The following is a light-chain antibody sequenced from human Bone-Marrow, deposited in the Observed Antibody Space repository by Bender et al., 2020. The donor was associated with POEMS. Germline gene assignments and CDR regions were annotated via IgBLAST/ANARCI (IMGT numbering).Light chain of an antibody. CDR3: GTWDSSLSNV. CDR2: DVS. CDR1: SSDIGNYNY. Sequence: QSALTQPASVSGSPGQSITISCNGTSSDIGNYNYVSWYQQHPGKAPKLLLYDVSHRPSGVSNRFSGSKSGNTASLTISGLQAEDEADYYCGTWDSSLSNVFGGGTKLTVL. V-gene: IGLV2-14*01. J-gene: IGLJ2*01.